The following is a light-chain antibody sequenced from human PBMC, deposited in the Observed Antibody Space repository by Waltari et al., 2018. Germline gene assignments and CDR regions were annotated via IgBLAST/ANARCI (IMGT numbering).Light chain of an antibody. Sequence: EIVLTQSPATLSLSPGVRATLACRASQSVSSYLAWYQQKPGQAPRLLIYDASKRATGIPARFSSSGSGTDFTLTINTLEPEDFAVYYCQQRGHWLTFGGGTKVEIK. J-gene: IGKJ4*01. CDR2: DAS. CDR1: QSVSSY. CDR3: QQRGHWLT. V-gene: IGKV3-11*01.